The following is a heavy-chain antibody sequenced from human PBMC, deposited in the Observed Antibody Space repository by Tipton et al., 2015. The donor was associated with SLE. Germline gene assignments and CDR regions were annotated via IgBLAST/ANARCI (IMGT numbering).Heavy chain of an antibody. CDR3: ASIAAAGSDFDY. Sequence: TLSLTCTVSGGSISSDYWSWIRQPPGKGLEWIGYIYYSGSTNYNPTLKSRVTISVDTSKNQFSLKLSSVTAADTAVYYCASIAAAGSDFDYWGQGTLVTVSS. D-gene: IGHD6-13*01. V-gene: IGHV4-59*01. CDR1: GGSISSDY. CDR2: IYYSGST. J-gene: IGHJ4*02.